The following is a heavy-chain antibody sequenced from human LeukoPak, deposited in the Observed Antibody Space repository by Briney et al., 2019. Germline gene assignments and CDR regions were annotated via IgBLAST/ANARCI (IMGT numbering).Heavy chain of an antibody. V-gene: IGHV4-59*01. CDR2: IYYSGST. CDR1: GGSISSYY. Sequence: KPSATLSLTCTVSGGSISSYYWSWIRQPPGKGLEWIGYIYYSGSTNYNPSLKSRVTISVDTSKNQFSLKLSSATAADTAVYYCAREDSSSWSGLGFDPWGQGTLVTVSS. CDR3: AREDSSSWSGLGFDP. D-gene: IGHD6-13*01. J-gene: IGHJ5*02.